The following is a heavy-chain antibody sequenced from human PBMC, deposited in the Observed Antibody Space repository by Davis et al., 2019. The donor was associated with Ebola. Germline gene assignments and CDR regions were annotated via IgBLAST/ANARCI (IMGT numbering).Heavy chain of an antibody. D-gene: IGHD2-2*01. CDR3: ARVKGYCSSTSCYDLAWFDP. V-gene: IGHV1-3*01. CDR1: GYTFTSYG. J-gene: IGHJ5*02. CDR2: INAGNGNT. Sequence: ASVKVSCKASGYTFTSYGMHWVRQAPGQRLEWMGWINAGNGNTKYSENFQGRVTITRDTSASTAYMELSSLRSEDTAVYYCARVKGYCSSTSCYDLAWFDPWGQGTLVTVSS.